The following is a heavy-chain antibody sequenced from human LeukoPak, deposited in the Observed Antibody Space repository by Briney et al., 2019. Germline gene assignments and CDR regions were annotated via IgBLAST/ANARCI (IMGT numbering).Heavy chain of an antibody. V-gene: IGHV4-34*01. J-gene: IGHJ3*02. Sequence: GSLRLSCAASGFTFSNAWMSWVRQPPGKGLEWIGEINHSGSTNYNPSLKSRVTISVDTSKNQFSLKLSSVTAADTAVYYCARVTMIVDDAFDIWGQGTMVTVSS. CDR1: GFTFSNAW. CDR2: INHSGST. CDR3: ARVTMIVDDAFDI. D-gene: IGHD3-22*01.